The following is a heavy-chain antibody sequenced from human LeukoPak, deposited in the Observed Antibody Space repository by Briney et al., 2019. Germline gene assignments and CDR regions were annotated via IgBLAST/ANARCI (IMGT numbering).Heavy chain of an antibody. V-gene: IGHV1-18*01. CDR3: AILLWFGELSVAFDI. J-gene: IGHJ3*02. Sequence: ASVKVSCKASGYTFTSYDINWVRQAPGQGLEWMGWISAYNGNTNYAQKLQGRVTMTTDTSTSTAYMELRSLRSDDTAVYYCAILLWFGELSVAFDIWGQGTMVTVSS. CDR1: GYTFTSYD. D-gene: IGHD3-10*01. CDR2: ISAYNGNT.